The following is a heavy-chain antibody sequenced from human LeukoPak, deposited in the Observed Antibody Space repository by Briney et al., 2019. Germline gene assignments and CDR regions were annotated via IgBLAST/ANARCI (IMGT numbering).Heavy chain of an antibody. J-gene: IGHJ5*02. Sequence: TSETLSLTCTVSGGSISSSSYYWGWIRQPPGKGLEWIGSIYYSGSTYYNPSLKSRVTISVDTSKNQFSLKLSSVTAADTAVYYCARRGIAVAVNWFDPWGQGTLVTVS. CDR3: ARRGIAVAVNWFDP. V-gene: IGHV4-39*01. CDR1: GGSISSSSYY. D-gene: IGHD6-19*01. CDR2: IYYSGST.